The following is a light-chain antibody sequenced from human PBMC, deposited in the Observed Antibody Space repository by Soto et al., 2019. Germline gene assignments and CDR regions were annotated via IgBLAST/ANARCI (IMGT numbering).Light chain of an antibody. CDR1: QSVSSY. J-gene: IGKJ1*01. V-gene: IGKV3-15*01. CDR2: GAS. CDR3: QQYNNWPPWT. Sequence: EIMLKQSPATLSLSPGERATLSCRASQSVSSYLAWYQQKPGQAPRLLIYGASTRATGIPARFSGSGSGTEFTLTINSLQSEDFAVYYCQQYNNWPPWTFGQGTMVDI.